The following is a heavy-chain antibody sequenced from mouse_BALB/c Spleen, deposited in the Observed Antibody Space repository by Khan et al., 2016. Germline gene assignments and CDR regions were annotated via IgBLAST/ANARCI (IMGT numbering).Heavy chain of an antibody. D-gene: IGHD2-1*01. V-gene: IGHV4-1*02. CDR1: GFDFSRYW. CDR2: INTDSSTI. Sequence: EVKLLESGGGLVQPGGSLKLSCAASGFDFSRYWMSWVRQAPGKGLEWIGEINTDSSTINYTPSLKDKFIISRDNAKNTLYLQMSKVRSEDTALYYCARLGNYGWFAYWGQGTLVTVSA. J-gene: IGHJ3*01. CDR3: ARLGNYGWFAY.